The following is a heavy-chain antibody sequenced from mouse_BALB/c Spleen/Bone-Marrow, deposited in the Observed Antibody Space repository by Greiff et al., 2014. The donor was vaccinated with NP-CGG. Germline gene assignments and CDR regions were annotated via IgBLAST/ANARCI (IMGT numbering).Heavy chain of an antibody. J-gene: IGHJ1*01. D-gene: IGHD1-2*01. V-gene: IGHV7-3*02. Sequence: DVKLVESGGGLVQPGGSLRLSCATSGFTFTDYYMSWVRQPPGKALEWLGFIRNKANGYTTVYSASVKGRFTISRDNSQSILYLQMNTLRAEDSATYYCARDRTTATLYWYFDVWGAGTTVTVSS. CDR1: GFTFTDYY. CDR3: ARDRTTATLYWYFDV. CDR2: IRNKANGYTT.